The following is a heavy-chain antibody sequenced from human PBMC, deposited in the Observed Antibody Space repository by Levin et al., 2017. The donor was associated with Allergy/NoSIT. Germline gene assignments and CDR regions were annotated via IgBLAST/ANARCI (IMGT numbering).Heavy chain of an antibody. D-gene: IGHD3-22*01. J-gene: IGHJ4*02. Sequence: PGESLKISCAASGFTFSDYAMSWVRQAPGKGLEWVSSITSSGYITYLADSLKGRFTISRDNSRNTLFLEMSSLRADDTAVYYCAKDLDYYDGSGYDSWGQGTLVTVSS. CDR1: GFTFSDYA. CDR2: ITSSGYIT. V-gene: IGHV3-23*01. CDR3: AKDLDYYDGSGYDS.